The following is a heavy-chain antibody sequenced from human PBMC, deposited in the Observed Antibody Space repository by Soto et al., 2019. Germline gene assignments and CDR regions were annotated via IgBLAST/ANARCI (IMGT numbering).Heavy chain of an antibody. D-gene: IGHD4-17*01. V-gene: IGHV4-39*01. Sequence: PSETLSLTCTVSGGSLSSTSYYWAWIRQPPGKVLEWIGSIFFNGGAYYTPSLESRVTISVDTSKKKLSLRLRSVTAADTAVYYCARETYGDYVGYFDPWGQGIQVTVSS. CDR2: IFFNGGA. CDR1: GGSLSSTSYY. J-gene: IGHJ5*02. CDR3: ARETYGDYVGYFDP.